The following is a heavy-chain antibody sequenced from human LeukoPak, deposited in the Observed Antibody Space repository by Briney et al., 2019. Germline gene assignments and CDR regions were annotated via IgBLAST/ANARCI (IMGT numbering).Heavy chain of an antibody. V-gene: IGHV5-51*01. D-gene: IGHD4-23*01. CDR1: GYSXTXYX. CDR2: IYHSDSNT. Sequence: GESLKISCKGSGYSXTXYXXXXVXXXXXXXXXXXXTIYHSDSNTKYSPSFRGQVPISADTSISTAYLQWNSLKASDTAIYYCARYGGSSARFSDYWGQGTLVTVSS. J-gene: IGHJ4*02. CDR3: ARYGGSSARFSDY.